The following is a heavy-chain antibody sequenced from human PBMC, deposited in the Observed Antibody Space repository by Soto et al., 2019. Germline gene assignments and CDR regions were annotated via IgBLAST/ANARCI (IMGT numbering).Heavy chain of an antibody. CDR2: IHPSKSST. V-gene: IGHV5-51*01. D-gene: IGHD3-22*01. Sequence: PGESLKISCKVSGYNFNNYWIAWVRQMPGKGLEWMGIIHPSKSSTRYSPSFKGQVTISADKSIRTAYLQWSSLKASDTAMYYCALVVDGLFYSDYWGQGTPVTVSS. CDR3: ALVVDGLFYSDY. CDR1: GYNFNNYW. J-gene: IGHJ4*02.